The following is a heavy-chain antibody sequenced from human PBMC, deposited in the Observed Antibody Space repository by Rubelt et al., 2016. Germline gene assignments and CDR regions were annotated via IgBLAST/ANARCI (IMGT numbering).Heavy chain of an antibody. CDR1: GFTFSSYS. CDR2: MTGNSQYI. D-gene: IGHD5-18*01. CDR3: AKDRHIYGSSPFDY. Sequence: GSLRLSCAASGFTFSSYSMNWVRQAPGKGLEWVSSMTGNSQYIYYADSVKGRFTISRDNAENSLYLQMDSLRAEDTAVYYCAKDRHIYGSSPFDYWGQGTLVTVSS. J-gene: IGHJ4*02. V-gene: IGHV3-21*01.